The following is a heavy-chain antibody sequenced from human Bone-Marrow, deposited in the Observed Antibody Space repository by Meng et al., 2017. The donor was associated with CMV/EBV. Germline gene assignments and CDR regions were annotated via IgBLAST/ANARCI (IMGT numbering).Heavy chain of an antibody. Sequence: SVKVSCKASGYSFSSYTISWVRQAPGQGLEWMGRIIPILGIVDHAQKFQGRVTITADKSTSIVYMELSSLRSDDTAVYYCARDDSVAVKNWFDPWGQGTRVTGSS. CDR2: IIPILGIV. J-gene: IGHJ5*02. CDR1: GYSFSSYT. D-gene: IGHD4-11*01. CDR3: ARDDSVAVKNWFDP. V-gene: IGHV1-69*02.